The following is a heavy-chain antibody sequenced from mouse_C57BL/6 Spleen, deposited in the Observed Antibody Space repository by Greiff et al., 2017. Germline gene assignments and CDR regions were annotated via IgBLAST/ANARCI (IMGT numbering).Heavy chain of an antibody. CDR2: LWSGGST. V-gene: IGHV2-2*01. Sequence: VKLQESGPGLVQPSQSLSITCTVSGFSLTSYGVHWVRQSPGKGLAWLGVLWSGGSTDYNAAFISRLSISKDNSKIQVFFKMNGLQADDTAIYYCASYYGERGDAMDDGGQGTSVTVSS. CDR3: ASYYGERGDAMDD. J-gene: IGHJ4*01. D-gene: IGHD1-1*02. CDR1: GFSLTSYG.